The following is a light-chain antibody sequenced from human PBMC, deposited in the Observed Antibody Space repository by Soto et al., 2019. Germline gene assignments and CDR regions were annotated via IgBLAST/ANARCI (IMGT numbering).Light chain of an antibody. CDR3: QHYGTSPTWT. Sequence: DIVLTQSPGTLSLSPGERATLSCRASQSVSGSYLVWYQQKPGQAPRLLIYGASSRATGIPDRFSGDGSGTDFTLTISRLEPEDFVVYYCQHYGTSPTWTFGQGTKVEVK. CDR1: QSVSGSY. CDR2: GAS. J-gene: IGKJ1*01. V-gene: IGKV3-20*01.